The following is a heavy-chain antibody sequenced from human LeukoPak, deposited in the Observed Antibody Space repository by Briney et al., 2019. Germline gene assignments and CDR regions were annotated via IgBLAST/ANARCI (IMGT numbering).Heavy chain of an antibody. CDR3: AKDWHRLPWTGYTHSVYYMDV. V-gene: IGHV3-30*02. D-gene: IGHD3/OR15-3a*01. CDR2: IWYDGSNK. Sequence: GGSLRLSCVPSGFTFSSYGMHWVRQAPGKGLEWVAFIWYDGSNKYYGDSVKGRFTISRDNSKNTLYLQMNSLRAEDTAVYYCAKDWHRLPWTGYTHSVYYMDVWGKGTTVTVSS. CDR1: GFTFSSYG. J-gene: IGHJ6*03.